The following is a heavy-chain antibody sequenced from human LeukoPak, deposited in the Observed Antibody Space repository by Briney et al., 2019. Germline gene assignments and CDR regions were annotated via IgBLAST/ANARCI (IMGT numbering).Heavy chain of an antibody. CDR2: IWYDGSNE. J-gene: IGHJ2*01. CDR3: ARDSASIAAAVYWYFDL. Sequence: GGSLRLSCAASGFTFNTYAMNWVRQAPGRGLEWVAVIWYDGSNEYYADSVKGRFTISRDNSKNTLYLQMNSLRAEDSAVYFCARDSASIAAAVYWYFDLWGRGTLVTVSS. D-gene: IGHD6-13*01. CDR1: GFTFNTYA. V-gene: IGHV3-33*01.